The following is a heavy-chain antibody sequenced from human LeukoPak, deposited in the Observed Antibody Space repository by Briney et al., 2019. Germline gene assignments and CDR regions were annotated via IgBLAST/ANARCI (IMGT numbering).Heavy chain of an antibody. CDR1: GFTFSSYS. D-gene: IGHD4-11*01. CDR3: AREVWQYLADFDH. J-gene: IGHJ4*02. CDR2: ISSSSSYI. V-gene: IGHV3-21*01. Sequence: GGSLSLSCAASGFTFSSYSMNWVRQAPGKGLEWVSSISSSSSYIYYADSVKGRFTISRDNAKNSLYLQMNSLRAEDTAVYYCAREVWQYLADFDHWGQGTLVTVSS.